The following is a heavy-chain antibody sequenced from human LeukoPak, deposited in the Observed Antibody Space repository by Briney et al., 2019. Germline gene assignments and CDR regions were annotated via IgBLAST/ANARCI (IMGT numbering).Heavy chain of an antibody. V-gene: IGHV3-23*01. D-gene: IGHD5-24*01. CDR1: GFTFGRSA. CDR3: VKGRMSEDGLDF. CDR2: ISSSGNT. Sequence: PGGSLRLSCEASGFTFGRSAMTWVRQTPGKGLEWFSSISSSGNTYYADSVKGRFTISRDNSKNLVNLQMNSLRAEDTAIYYCVKGRMSEDGLDFWGQGSLATVSS. J-gene: IGHJ4*02.